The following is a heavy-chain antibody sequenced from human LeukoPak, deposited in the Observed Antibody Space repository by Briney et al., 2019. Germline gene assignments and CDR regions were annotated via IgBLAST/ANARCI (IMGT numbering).Heavy chain of an antibody. CDR3: ARDRVKSNAFDI. CDR2: IYSGGST. CDR1: GFTVSSNY. Sequence: VNLGGSLRLSCAASGFTVSSNYMSWVRQAPGKGLEWVSVIYSGGSTYYADSVKGRFTISRDNSKNTLYLQMNSLRAEDTAVYYCARDRVKSNAFDIWGQGTMVTVSS. J-gene: IGHJ3*02. V-gene: IGHV3-66*01.